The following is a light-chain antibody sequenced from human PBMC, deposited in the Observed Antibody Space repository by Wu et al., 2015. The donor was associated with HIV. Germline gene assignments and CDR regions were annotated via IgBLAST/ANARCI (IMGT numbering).Light chain of an antibody. CDR2: DAS. V-gene: IGKV3-11*01. J-gene: IGKJ1*01. CDR3: QQHGSSPWT. Sequence: EILLTQSPATLSLSLGERATLSCRASQYINTYLAWYQHKPGQAPRLLIYDASKRATGIPARFSGSGSGTDFTLTIYRLEPEDFAVYYCQQHGSSPWTFGQGTKVEIK. CDR1: QYINTY.